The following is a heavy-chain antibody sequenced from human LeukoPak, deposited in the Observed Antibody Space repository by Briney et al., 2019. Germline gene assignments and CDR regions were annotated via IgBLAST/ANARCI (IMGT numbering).Heavy chain of an antibody. J-gene: IGHJ4*02. CDR1: GFTFSSYA. CDR3: ARVLGDILTGFFDY. CDR2: ISSNGGST. V-gene: IGHV3-64*01. Sequence: TGGSLRLSCAASGFTFSSYAMHWVRQAPGKGLEYVSAISSNGGSTYYANSVKGRFTISRDNSKNTLYLQMGSLRAEDMAVYYCARVLGDILTGFFDYWGQGTLVTVSS. D-gene: IGHD3-9*01.